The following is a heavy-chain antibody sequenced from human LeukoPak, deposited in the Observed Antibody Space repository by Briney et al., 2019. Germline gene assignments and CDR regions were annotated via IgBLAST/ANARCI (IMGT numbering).Heavy chain of an antibody. J-gene: IGHJ4*02. CDR1: VDSLSRHY. CDR2: SDNTGST. D-gene: IGHD6-13*01. V-gene: IGHV4-59*08. CDR3: ARHGGSWTFDY. Sequence: SETLSLTRTVSVDSLSRHYSSGIREPPGRGLEWTGNSDNTGSTISNPSLKSRVTISVDTSKNQFSVKLSSVSAADTAVYYCARHGGSWTFDYWGQGILVAVSS.